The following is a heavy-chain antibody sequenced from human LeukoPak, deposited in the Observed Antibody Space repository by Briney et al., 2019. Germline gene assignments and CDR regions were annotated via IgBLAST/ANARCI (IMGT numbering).Heavy chain of an antibody. CDR3: ATGDDYHFGY. Sequence: PGGSLRLSCAASGFIFSTYGMHWVRQAPGKGLEWVAIISYDGNKQFYSDSVRARFTISRDNSKSTVYLQMNSLTAEDTAVYYCATGDDYHFGYWGQGTLVTVSS. J-gene: IGHJ4*02. CDR1: GFIFSTYG. V-gene: IGHV3-30*03. D-gene: IGHD5-24*01. CDR2: ISYDGNKQ.